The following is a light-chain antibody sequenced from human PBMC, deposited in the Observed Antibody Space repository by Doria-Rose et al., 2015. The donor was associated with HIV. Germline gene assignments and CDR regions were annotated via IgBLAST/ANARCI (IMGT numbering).Light chain of an antibody. CDR3: HQYGTSWT. CDR1: QSFSSTY. Sequence: DIVMTEAPGTLSLSQGERATLSCRGSQSFSSTYLAWYQQKPGQAPSLLIYDGSTRATGIPDRFSASGSGTDFTLTINRLEPEDFALYYCHQYGTSWTFGQGTKVEI. J-gene: IGKJ1*01. V-gene: IGKV3-20*01. CDR2: DGS.